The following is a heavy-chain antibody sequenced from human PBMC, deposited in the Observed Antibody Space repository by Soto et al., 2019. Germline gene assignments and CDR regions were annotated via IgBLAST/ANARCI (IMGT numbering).Heavy chain of an antibody. Sequence: PSETLSLTCAVYGGSFSGYYWTWIRQPPGKGLEWIGEINHSGSTNYNPSLKSRVTISVDTSKNQFSLKLSSVTAADTAVYYCARDGARENLDSWGQGTLVTVSS. CDR3: ARDGARENLDS. V-gene: IGHV4-34*01. CDR2: INHSGST. J-gene: IGHJ4*02. CDR1: GGSFSGYY. D-gene: IGHD1-26*01.